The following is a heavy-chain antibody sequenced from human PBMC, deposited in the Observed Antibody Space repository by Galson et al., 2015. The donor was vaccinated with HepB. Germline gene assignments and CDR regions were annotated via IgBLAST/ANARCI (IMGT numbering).Heavy chain of an antibody. CDR3: ARAPSSYYDSSGYYEDY. V-gene: IGHV1-46*01. J-gene: IGHJ4*02. CDR1: GYTFTSYY. Sequence: SVKVSCKASGYTFTSYYMHWVRQAPGQGLEWMGIINPSGGSTSYAQKFQGRVTMTRDTSTSTVYMELSSLRSEDTAVYYCARAPSSYYDSSGYYEDYWGQGTLVTVSS. CDR2: INPSGGST. D-gene: IGHD3-22*01.